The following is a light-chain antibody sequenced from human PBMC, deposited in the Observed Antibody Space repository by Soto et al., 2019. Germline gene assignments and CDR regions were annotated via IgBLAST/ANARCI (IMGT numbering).Light chain of an antibody. J-gene: IGLJ1*01. V-gene: IGLV2-23*01. CDR2: EGS. CDR1: SSDVGDYKS. Sequence: QSALTQPASVSGSPGQSIAISCSGTSSDVGDYKSVSWYQHHPGKAPKLMIYEGSKRPSGVSDRFSGSKSGNTASLTISGLQAEDEADYYCCSYAGNPYVFGTGTQLTVL. CDR3: CSYAGNPYV.